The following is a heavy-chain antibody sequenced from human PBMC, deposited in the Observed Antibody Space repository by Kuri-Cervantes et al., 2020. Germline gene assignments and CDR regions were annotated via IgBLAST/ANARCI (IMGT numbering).Heavy chain of an antibody. CDR3: ARWASDAFDI. J-gene: IGHJ3*02. Sequence: GESLKISCAASGFTVSSNYMSWVRQAPGKGLEWVSVIYSGGSTYYADSVKGRFTISRDNSENTLYLQMNSLRAEDTAVYYCARWASDAFDIWGQGTMVTVSS. CDR2: IYSGGST. V-gene: IGHV3-53*01. CDR1: GFTVSSNY.